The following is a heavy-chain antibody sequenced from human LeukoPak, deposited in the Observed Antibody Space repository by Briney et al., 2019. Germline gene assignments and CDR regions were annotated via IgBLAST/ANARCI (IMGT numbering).Heavy chain of an antibody. J-gene: IGHJ5*02. D-gene: IGHD6-13*01. CDR1: GYTFTSYG. V-gene: IGHV1-18*01. CDR2: ISAENGNT. CDR3: ARAFYVAAAGSVGGWFDP. Sequence: GASVKVSCKASGYTFTSYGISWVRQAPGQGLEWMGWISAENGNTNYAQELQGRVTMTTDTSTSTAYMELRSLRSDDTAVYYCARAFYVAAAGSVGGWFDPWGQGTLVTVSS.